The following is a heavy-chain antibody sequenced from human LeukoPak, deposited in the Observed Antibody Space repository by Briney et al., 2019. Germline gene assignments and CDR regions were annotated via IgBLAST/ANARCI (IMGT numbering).Heavy chain of an antibody. CDR1: GFTFSSYG. V-gene: IGHV3-30*02. Sequence: GGSLRLSCAASGFTFSSYGMHWVRQAPGKGLEWVAFIRYDGSNKYYADSAKGRFTISRDNSKNTLYLQMNSLRAEDTAVYYCAKLLHRDSYFDYWGQGTLVTVSS. CDR2: IRYDGSNK. CDR3: AKLLHRDSYFDY. D-gene: IGHD3-22*01. J-gene: IGHJ4*02.